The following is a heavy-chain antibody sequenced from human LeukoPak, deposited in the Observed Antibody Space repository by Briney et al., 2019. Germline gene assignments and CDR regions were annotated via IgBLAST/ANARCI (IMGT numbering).Heavy chain of an antibody. D-gene: IGHD6-13*01. CDR3: ARDLGAAAAGSIAFDI. CDR2: IKQDGSEK. J-gene: IGHJ3*02. V-gene: IGHV3-7*01. CDR1: GFTFSSYW. Sequence: QTGGSLRLSCAASGFTFSSYWMSWVRQAPGKGLEWVANIKQDGSEKYYVDSVKGRFTISRDNAKNSLCLQMNSLRAEDTAVYYCARDLGAAAAGSIAFDIWGQGTMVTVSS.